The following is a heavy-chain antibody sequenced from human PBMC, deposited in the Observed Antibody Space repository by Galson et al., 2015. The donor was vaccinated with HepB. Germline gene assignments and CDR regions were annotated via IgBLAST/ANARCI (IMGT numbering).Heavy chain of an antibody. D-gene: IGHD1/OR15-1a*01. V-gene: IGHV1-46*03. CDR3: ATKNKNAFDI. J-gene: IGHJ3*02. CDR1: GFTSYY. CDR2: INPGGGST. Sequence: SVKVSCKASGFTSYYIHWVRQAPGQGLEWMGIINPGGGSTTYAHKFQGRVAMTRDTSTSTVFMELSSLRSEDTAVYYCATKNKNAFDIWGRGTIVTVSS.